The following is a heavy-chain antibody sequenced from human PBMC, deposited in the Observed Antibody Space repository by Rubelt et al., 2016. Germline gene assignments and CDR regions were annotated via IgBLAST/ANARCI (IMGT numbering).Heavy chain of an antibody. V-gene: IGHV2-5*02. Sequence: QITLKESGPTLVKPTQTLTLTCTFSGFSLTTSGLGVGWIRQPPGKALEWVALIYWDDDIRYSPSLQNRLTITKDTSENQVVLTIHDMDPVDTGTYYCARRRGYGDYLDYWGQGTLVTVSS. CDR1: GFSLTTSGLG. J-gene: IGHJ4*02. D-gene: IGHD4-17*01. CDR2: IYWDDDI. CDR3: ARRRGYGDYLDY.